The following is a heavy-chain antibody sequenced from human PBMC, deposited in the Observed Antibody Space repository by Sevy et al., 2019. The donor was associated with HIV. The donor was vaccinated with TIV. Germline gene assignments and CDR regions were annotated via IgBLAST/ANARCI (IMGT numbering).Heavy chain of an antibody. J-gene: IGHJ3*02. Sequence: ASVKVSCKASGGTFSSYAISWVRQAPGQGLEWMGGIIPIFGTANYALKFQGRVTITADESTSTAYMELSSLRSEDTAVYYCASDVSDNAFDIWGHGTMVTVSS. CDR1: GGTFSSYA. CDR2: IIPIFGTA. D-gene: IGHD3-16*02. V-gene: IGHV1-69*13. CDR3: ASDVSDNAFDI.